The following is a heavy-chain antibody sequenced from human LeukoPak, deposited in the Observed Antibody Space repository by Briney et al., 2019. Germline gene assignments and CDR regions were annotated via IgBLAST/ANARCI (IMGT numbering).Heavy chain of an antibody. CDR3: ARLTSLVRPYYFDY. CDR2: IYYSGST. J-gene: IGHJ4*02. V-gene: IGHV4-59*01. CDR1: GGSISSYY. D-gene: IGHD1-20*01. Sequence: SETLSLTCTVSGGSISSYYWSWIRQPPGKGLEWIGYIYYSGSTKYNPSLKSRVTISVDTSKKQFALKVSSVNAADTAVYYCARLTSLVRPYYFDYWGQGTLVTVSP.